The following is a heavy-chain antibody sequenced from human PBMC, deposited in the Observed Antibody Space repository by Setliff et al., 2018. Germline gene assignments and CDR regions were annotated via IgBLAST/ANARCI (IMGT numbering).Heavy chain of an antibody. Sequence: PSETLSLTCTVSGGSISTSRSYWGWIRQPPGKGLEWIGSVYYSGDTYYNPSLKSRVTISVDTSKNQFSLKLSSVTAADTAVYYCARVIANCSGGSCYPYYFDYWGQGTLVTVSS. CDR1: GGSISTSRSY. CDR2: VYYSGDT. J-gene: IGHJ4*02. D-gene: IGHD2-15*01. CDR3: ARVIANCSGGSCYPYYFDY. V-gene: IGHV4-39*07.